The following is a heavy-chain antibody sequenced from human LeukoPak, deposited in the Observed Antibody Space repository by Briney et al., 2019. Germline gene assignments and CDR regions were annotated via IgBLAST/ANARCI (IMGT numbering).Heavy chain of an antibody. CDR1: GFTVSSNY. Sequence: GGSLRLSCAASGFTVSSNYMSWVRQAPGKGLEWVSVIYSGGSTYYADSVKGRFTISRDNSKNTLYLQMNSLRAGDTAVYYCAGDYSGYYLSDAFDIWGQGTMVTVSS. CDR2: IYSGGST. V-gene: IGHV3-53*01. CDR3: AGDYSGYYLSDAFDI. D-gene: IGHD3-22*01. J-gene: IGHJ3*02.